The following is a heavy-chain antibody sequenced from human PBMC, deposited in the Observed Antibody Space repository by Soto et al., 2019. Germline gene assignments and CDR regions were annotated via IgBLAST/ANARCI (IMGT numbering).Heavy chain of an antibody. D-gene: IGHD6-25*01. CDR2: IHPGGGGT. J-gene: IGHJ4*02. CDR1: GYTFTNYY. Sequence: QVQLVQSGAEVKKPGASVKVSCKASGYTFTNYYIHWVRQAPGQGLEWMGMIHPGGGGTRYAQKFQGRVTMTRDTSASTVYMEVSSLRSEDTAVYYCARGHAADFDSWGQEALVTVSS. V-gene: IGHV1-46*01. CDR3: ARGHAADFDS.